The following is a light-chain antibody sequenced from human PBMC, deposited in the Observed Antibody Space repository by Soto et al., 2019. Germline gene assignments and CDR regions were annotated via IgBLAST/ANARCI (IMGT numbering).Light chain of an antibody. CDR3: QQYGSSLYT. CDR2: GAS. Sequence: EIVLTQSPGTLSLSPGERAALSCSASQSVSSSYLAWYQQKPGQAPRLLIYGASSRATGIPDRFSGSWSGTDFTLTISRLEAEDFAVYYWQQYGSSLYTFGQGTKLEIK. J-gene: IGKJ2*01. V-gene: IGKV3-20*01. CDR1: QSVSSSY.